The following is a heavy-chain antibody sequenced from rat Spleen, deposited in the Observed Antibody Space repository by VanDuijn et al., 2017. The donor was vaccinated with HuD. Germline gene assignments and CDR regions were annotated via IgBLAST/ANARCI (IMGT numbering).Heavy chain of an antibody. CDR3: ARWTYYGYNVLFDY. Sequence: VQLRESGPGLVQPSQTLSLTCTVSGFSLTNFHVHWVRQPPGNKMEWMGYITYSGNTSHNPSLKSRISITRDTSKNQFFLQLNSVTTEDAATYYCARWTYYGYNVLFDYWGQGVMVTVSS. D-gene: IGHD1-9*01. CDR1: GFSLTNFH. V-gene: IGHV3-1*01. CDR2: ITYSGNT. J-gene: IGHJ2*01.